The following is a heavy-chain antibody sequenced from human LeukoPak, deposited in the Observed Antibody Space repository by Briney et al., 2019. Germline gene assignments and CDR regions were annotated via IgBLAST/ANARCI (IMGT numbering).Heavy chain of an antibody. CDR1: GSTFSSYS. CDR2: ITSSSSYI. V-gene: IGHV3-21*06. D-gene: IGHD4-17*01. CDR3: ARNYGDYEWDY. Sequence: GGSLRLSCAASGSTFSSYSMNWVRQAPGKGLEWVSSITSSSSYIYYADSVKGRFTISRDNAKNSLYLQMNSLRAEDTAVYYCARNYGDYEWDYWGQGTLVTVSS. J-gene: IGHJ4*02.